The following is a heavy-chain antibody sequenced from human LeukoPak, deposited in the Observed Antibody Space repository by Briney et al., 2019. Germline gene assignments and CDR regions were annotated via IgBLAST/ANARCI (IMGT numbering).Heavy chain of an antibody. CDR3: ANYDGATRS. Sequence: KPSQTLSLTFIVSGVSIMTYYCTCIRQPPRKELEWIGFIYYTGSSNYNPSLKSRVTMSLDTSKSQFSLNLSSVTAADTAVYYCANYDGATRSWDQGTLVTVSS. J-gene: IGHJ5*02. V-gene: IGHV4-59*12. CDR2: IYYTGSS. CDR1: GVSIMTYY. D-gene: IGHD3-22*01.